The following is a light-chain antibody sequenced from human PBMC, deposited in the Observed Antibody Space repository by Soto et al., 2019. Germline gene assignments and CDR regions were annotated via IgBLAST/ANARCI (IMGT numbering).Light chain of an antibody. J-gene: IGKJ4*01. CDR3: QQYHSYSLT. Sequence: DIQMTQSSSTLSASVGDRVTITCRASQSISWWLAWYQQKPGKAPKLLIYDASSLESGVPSRFSGSGSGTEFTLTISSLQPDDLATYYCQQYHSYSLTFGGGTKVEI. V-gene: IGKV1-5*01. CDR2: DAS. CDR1: QSISWW.